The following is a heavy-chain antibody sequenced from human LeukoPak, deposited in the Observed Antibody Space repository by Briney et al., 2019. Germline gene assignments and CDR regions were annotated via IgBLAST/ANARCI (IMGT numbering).Heavy chain of an antibody. Sequence: SETLSLTCTVSGGSISSYYWSWIRQPPGKGLEWIGYIYYSGSTNYNPSLKSRVTISVDTSKNQFSLKLSSVTAADTAVYYCARHSNSHGLRLGELSSYYFDYWGQGTLVTVSS. CDR1: GGSISSYY. V-gene: IGHV4-59*08. D-gene: IGHD3-16*02. CDR3: ARHSNSHGLRLGELSSYYFDY. J-gene: IGHJ4*02. CDR2: IYYSGST.